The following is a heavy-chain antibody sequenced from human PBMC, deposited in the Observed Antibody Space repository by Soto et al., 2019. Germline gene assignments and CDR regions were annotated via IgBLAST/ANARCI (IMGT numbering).Heavy chain of an antibody. V-gene: IGHV3-21*01. CDR1: GVKFINYG. J-gene: IGHJ5*02. D-gene: IGHD3-10*01. CDR3: ARVSYGSGSYNMRYNWFDP. CDR2: ISSSSSYI. Sequence: GGPLRLSCGVFGVKFINYGMHRVRQDPGKGLEWVSSISSSSSYIYYAVSVEGRFTISRDNAKNSLYLQMNSLRAEDTAVYYCARVSYGSGSYNMRYNWFDPWGQGTQVTVPS.